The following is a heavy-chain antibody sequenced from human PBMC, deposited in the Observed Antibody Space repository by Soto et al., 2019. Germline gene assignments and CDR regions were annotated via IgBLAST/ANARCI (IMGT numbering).Heavy chain of an antibody. CDR1: GGSFSGYY. V-gene: IGHV4-34*01. D-gene: IGHD1-7*01. CDR2: INHSGST. CDR3: ARGGTSLTKGHYYYMDV. Sequence: QVQLQRWGAGLLKPSETLSLTCAVYGGSFSGYYWSWIRQPPGKGLEWIGEINHSGSTNYNPSLKSRVTISVDTSKNQFSLKLSSVTAADTAVYYCARGGTSLTKGHYYYMDVWGKGTTVTVSS. J-gene: IGHJ6*03.